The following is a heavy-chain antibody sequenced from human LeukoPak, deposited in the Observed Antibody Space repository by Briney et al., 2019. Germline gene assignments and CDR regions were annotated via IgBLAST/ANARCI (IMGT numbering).Heavy chain of an antibody. Sequence: SETLSLTCTVSGGSISSYYWSWIRQPPGKGLEWIGYIYYSGSTNYNPSLKTRVTISIDTSKNQFSLKLSSVTAADTAVYYCASVRGYGSGSYLSWFDPWGQGTLVTVSS. CDR1: GGSISSYY. D-gene: IGHD3-10*01. CDR3: ASVRGYGSGSYLSWFDP. V-gene: IGHV4-59*01. CDR2: IYYSGST. J-gene: IGHJ5*02.